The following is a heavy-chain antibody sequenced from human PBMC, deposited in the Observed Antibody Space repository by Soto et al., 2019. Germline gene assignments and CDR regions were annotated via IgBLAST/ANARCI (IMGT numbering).Heavy chain of an antibody. J-gene: IGHJ6*02. V-gene: IGHV3-30*18. CDR3: AKEGLCYYYGSGYYYGMEV. Sequence: QVQLVESGGGVVQPGRSLRLSCAASGFTFSSYVMHWVRQAPGKGLEWVAVISYDGSNKYYADSVKGRFTISRDNSKNTLYLQMNSLIAEDTAVYYCAKEGLCYYYGSGYYYGMEVWGQGTMVTVSS. CDR1: GFTFSSYV. D-gene: IGHD3-10*01. CDR2: ISYDGSNK.